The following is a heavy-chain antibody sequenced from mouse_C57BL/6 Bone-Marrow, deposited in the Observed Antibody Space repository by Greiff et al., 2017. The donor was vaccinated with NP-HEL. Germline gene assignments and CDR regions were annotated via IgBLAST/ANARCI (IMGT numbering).Heavy chain of an antibody. CDR1: GYTFTSYW. CDR2: IYPGSGST. Sequence: VQLQQPGAELVKPGASVKMSCKASGYTFTSYWITWVKQRPGQGLEWLGDIYPGSGSTNYNEKFKSKATLTVDTSSSTTYMQLSSLTSEDSAVYYCARKGTVVASDYWGQGTTLTVSS. CDR3: ARKGTVVASDY. D-gene: IGHD1-1*01. J-gene: IGHJ2*01. V-gene: IGHV1-55*01.